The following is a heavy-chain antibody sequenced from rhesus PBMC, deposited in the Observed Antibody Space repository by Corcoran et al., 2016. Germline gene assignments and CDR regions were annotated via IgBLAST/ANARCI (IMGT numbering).Heavy chain of an antibody. CDR1: GGFFRSYW. CDR3: SSPVRYRFDV. V-gene: IGHV4-80*01. CDR2: INGYSGST. J-gene: IGHJ5-1*01. Sequence: QVQLQESGPGLVKPSETLFLTCAVYGGFFRSYWLNLFPHSPGKGLEWVGEINGYSGSTNYNPSLQSRVTISGDVSRNQFSLKLTSVTAADTAVYYCSSPVRYRFDVWGPGVLVSVSS.